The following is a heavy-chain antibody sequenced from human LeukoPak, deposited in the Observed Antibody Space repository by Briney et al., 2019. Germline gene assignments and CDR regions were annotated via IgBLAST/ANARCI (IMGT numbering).Heavy chain of an antibody. CDR2: ISGSGGST. V-gene: IGHV3-23*01. J-gene: IGHJ4*02. D-gene: IGHD3-10*01. CDR1: GFTFSSYA. Sequence: GGSLRLSCAASGFTFSSYAMSWVRQAPGKGLEWVSAISGSGGSTYYADSVKGRFTISRDNSQNTLYLQMNSLRAEDTAVYYCAKIGPLLWFGELFRGGRDWISDYWGQGTLVTVSS. CDR3: AKIGPLLWFGELFRGGRDWISDY.